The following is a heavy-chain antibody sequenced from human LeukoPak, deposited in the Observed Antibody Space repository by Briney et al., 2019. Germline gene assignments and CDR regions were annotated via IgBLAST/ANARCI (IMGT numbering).Heavy chain of an antibody. CDR1: GGSISSSSYY. V-gene: IGHV4-39*01. J-gene: IGHJ4*02. CDR2: FYYSGRT. D-gene: IGHD2-15*01. CDR3: ARLGWSTAFDY. Sequence: SKSLSLTCTVSGGSISSSSYYWGWIRQPPGKGLEWIGRFYYSGRTYYNPSLKSRVTISVDASKNQSSLKLSSVTAADTAVYYCARLGWSTAFDYWGQGTLVTVS.